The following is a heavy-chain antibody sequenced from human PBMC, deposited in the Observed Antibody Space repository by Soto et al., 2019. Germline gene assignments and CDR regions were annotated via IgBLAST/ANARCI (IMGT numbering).Heavy chain of an antibody. CDR1: GFTFTSSA. CDR3: AARGALYYYDSSGYWDDAFDI. V-gene: IGHV1-58*01. CDR2: IVVGSGNT. D-gene: IGHD3-22*01. Sequence: VASVKVSCKASGFTFTSSAVQWVRQARGQRLEWIGWIVVGSGNTNYAQKFQERVTITRDMSTSTAYMELSSLRSEDTAVYYCAARGALYYYDSSGYWDDAFDIWGQGTMVTVSS. J-gene: IGHJ3*02.